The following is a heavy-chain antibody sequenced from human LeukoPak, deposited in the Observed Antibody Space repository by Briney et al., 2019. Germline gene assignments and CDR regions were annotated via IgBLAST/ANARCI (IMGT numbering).Heavy chain of an antibody. CDR3: ARETGSAVGSTDFDY. V-gene: IGHV3-30-3*01. Sequence: GRSLRLSCAASGFAFSSYAIHWVRQAPGKGLEWVAVISYDGSNKYYADSVKGRFTISRDNSKNTLYLQMNSLRAEDTAVYYCARETGSAVGSTDFDYWGQGTLVTVSS. CDR2: ISYDGSNK. D-gene: IGHD4-17*01. CDR1: GFAFSSYA. J-gene: IGHJ4*02.